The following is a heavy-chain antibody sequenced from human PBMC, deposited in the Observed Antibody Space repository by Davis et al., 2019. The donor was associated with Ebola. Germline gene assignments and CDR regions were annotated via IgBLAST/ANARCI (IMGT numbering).Heavy chain of an antibody. CDR3: AREAPKIAAAGTDITDIYYYYGMDV. J-gene: IGHJ6*02. Sequence: HSQTLSLTCAISGDSVSSNSAAWNWIRQSPSRGLEWLGRTYYRSKWYNDYAVSVKSRITINPDTSKNQFSLQLNSVTPEDTAVYYCAREAPKIAAAGTDITDIYYYYGMDVWGQGTTVTVSS. CDR1: GDSVSSNSAA. D-gene: IGHD6-13*01. CDR2: TYYRSKWYN. V-gene: IGHV6-1*01.